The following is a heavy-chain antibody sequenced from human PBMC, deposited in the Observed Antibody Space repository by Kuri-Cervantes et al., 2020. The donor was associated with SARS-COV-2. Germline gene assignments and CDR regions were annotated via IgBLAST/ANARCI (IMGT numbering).Heavy chain of an antibody. CDR2: IYYNGST. D-gene: IGHD4-17*01. CDR1: GSSVSSGSYY. CDR3: ARHDYGDPLTYYYGMDV. J-gene: IGHJ6*02. Sequence: SETLSLTCTVSGSSVSSGSYYWSWIRQPPGKGLEWIGYIYYNGSTNYNPSLKSRVTISVDTSKNQFSLKLSSVTAADTAKYYCARHDYGDPLTYYYGMDVWGQGTTVTVSS. V-gene: IGHV4-61*01.